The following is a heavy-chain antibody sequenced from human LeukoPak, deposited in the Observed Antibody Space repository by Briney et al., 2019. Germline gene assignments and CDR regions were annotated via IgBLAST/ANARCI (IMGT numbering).Heavy chain of an antibody. CDR2: IRYDGSNK. CDR3: AKGRYYGSGSYNDY. Sequence: GGSLRLSCAASGFTFSSYSMHWVRQAPGKGLEWVAFIRYDGSNKYYADSVKGRFTISRDNSKNTLYLQMNSLRAEDTAVYYCAKGRYYGSGSYNDYWGQGTLVTVSS. CDR1: GFTFSSYS. D-gene: IGHD3-10*01. V-gene: IGHV3-30*02. J-gene: IGHJ4*02.